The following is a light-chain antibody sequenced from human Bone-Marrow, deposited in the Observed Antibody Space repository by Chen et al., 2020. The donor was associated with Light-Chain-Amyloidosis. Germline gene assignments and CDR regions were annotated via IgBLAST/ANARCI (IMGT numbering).Light chain of an antibody. CDR3: QSYQGSSQGV. Sequence: NFMLTQPHSVSESPGKTVIISCTRSSGSIATNYVEWYQQRPGSSPTTVFYEDDQRPSGVPDRFSGSIDRSSNSATLTISGLKTGDEADYYCQSYQGSSQGVFGGGTKLTVL. CDR1: SGSIATNY. V-gene: IGLV6-57*01. J-gene: IGLJ3*02. CDR2: EDD.